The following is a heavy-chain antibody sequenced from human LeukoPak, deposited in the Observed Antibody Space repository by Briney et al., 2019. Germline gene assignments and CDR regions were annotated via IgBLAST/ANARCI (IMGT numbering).Heavy chain of an antibody. CDR1: GYTFTSYY. CDR3: ARGRNYYDSRRENWFDP. D-gene: IGHD3-22*01. V-gene: IGHV1-46*01. CDR2: INPSGGST. J-gene: IGHJ5*02. Sequence: ASVKVSCKASGYTFTSYYIHWVRQAPGQGLEWMGIINPSGGSTSYAQKFQGRVTMTRDTSTSTVYMELSSLRSEDTAVYYCARGRNYYDSRRENWFDPWGQGTLVTVSS.